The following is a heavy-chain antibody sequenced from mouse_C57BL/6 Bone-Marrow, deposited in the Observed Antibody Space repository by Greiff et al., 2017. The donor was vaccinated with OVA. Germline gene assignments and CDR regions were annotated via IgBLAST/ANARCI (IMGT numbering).Heavy chain of an antibody. Sequence: EVMLVESGGGLVKPGGSLKLSCAASGFTFSSYAMSWVRQTPEKRLEWVATISDGGSYTYYPDNVKGRFTLSRANAKNNLYLQMSHLKSEDTAMYDYARELGRYAMDYWGQGTSVTVSS. CDR3: ARELGRYAMDY. D-gene: IGHD4-1*01. CDR2: ISDGGSYT. J-gene: IGHJ4*01. CDR1: GFTFSSYA. V-gene: IGHV5-4*01.